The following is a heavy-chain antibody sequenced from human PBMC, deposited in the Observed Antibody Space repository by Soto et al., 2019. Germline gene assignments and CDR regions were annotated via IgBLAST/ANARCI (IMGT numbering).Heavy chain of an antibody. CDR1: GFTFNTYG. CDR2: ISYDGGNK. CDR3: AKAVGYCSTSSCRDYYYYYGMDV. D-gene: IGHD2-15*01. J-gene: IGHJ6*02. V-gene: IGHV3-30*18. Sequence: GGSLRLSCAASGFTFNTYGIHWVRQAPGKGLEWVAVISYDGGNKYYADSVKRRFTITRDNPKNTLYLQMNSLRPEDTAVYYCAKAVGYCSTSSCRDYYYYYGMDVWGQGTTVTVSS.